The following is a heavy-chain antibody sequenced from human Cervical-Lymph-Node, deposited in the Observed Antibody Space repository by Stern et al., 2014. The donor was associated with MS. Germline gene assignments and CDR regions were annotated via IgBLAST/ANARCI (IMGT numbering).Heavy chain of an antibody. CDR3: TRVPNSSGWDDC. CDR1: GYTFSSYS. Sequence: QVQLGQSVSELKKPGASVNVSYKASGYTFSSYSLNWVRQAPGQGLEWMGWINTNTGSPTYAQGFTGRFVFSLDSSLSTAYLQINSLKAEDTAVYYCTRVPNSSGWDDCWGQGTLVTVSS. CDR2: INTNTGSP. V-gene: IGHV7-4-1*02. D-gene: IGHD6-19*01. J-gene: IGHJ4*02.